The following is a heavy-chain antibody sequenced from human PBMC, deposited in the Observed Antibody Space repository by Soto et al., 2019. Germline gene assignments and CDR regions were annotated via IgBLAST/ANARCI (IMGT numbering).Heavy chain of an antibody. CDR2: ISGSGGSK. CDR3: AKCNSVTVWGSWFDP. V-gene: IGHV3-23*01. CDR1: GFTFISYA. D-gene: IGHD3-16*01. J-gene: IGHJ5*02. Sequence: GGSLRLSCAASGFTFISYAMSWVRHAPGKGLEWVSAISGSGGSKYHADSVKGRFTISRDDSKSTLYLQMNSLRAEVAAVYYCAKCNSVTVWGSWFDPWGPGTLVTVFS.